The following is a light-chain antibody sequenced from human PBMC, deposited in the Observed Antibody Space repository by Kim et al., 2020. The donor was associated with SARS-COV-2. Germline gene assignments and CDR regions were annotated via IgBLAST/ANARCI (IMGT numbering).Light chain of an antibody. V-gene: IGLV4-69*01. J-gene: IGLJ3*02. CDR1: SGHSNYA. CDR3: QTWGTGILV. CDR2: LNSDGSH. Sequence: ASVKLACTQGSGHSNYARAWRQRQPEKGPRYLMRLNSDGSHSEGDGIPDRFSGSSSGAERYLTISSLQSEDEADYYCQTWGTGILVFGGGTKLTVL.